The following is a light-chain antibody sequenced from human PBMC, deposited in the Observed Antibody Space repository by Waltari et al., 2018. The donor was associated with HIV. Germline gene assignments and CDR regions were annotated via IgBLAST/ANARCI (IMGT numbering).Light chain of an antibody. Sequence: QSALTQPASVSGSPGQSITISCTGTSSDVGSYNFVSWYQQHPGNAPKLIIYEGDNAPSGVSYRFSGSKSGSTASLTIAGLQAEDEADYYCCSYAGGSTYVVFGGGTQLTVL. J-gene: IGLJ2*01. CDR3: CSYAGGSTYVV. CDR1: SSDVGSYNF. V-gene: IGLV2-23*01. CDR2: EGD.